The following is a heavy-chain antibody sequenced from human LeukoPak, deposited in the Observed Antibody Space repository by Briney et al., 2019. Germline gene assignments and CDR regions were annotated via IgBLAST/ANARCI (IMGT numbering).Heavy chain of an antibody. CDR2: VNRDGSET. J-gene: IGHJ4*02. D-gene: IGHD1-26*01. V-gene: IGHV3-7*03. CDR1: GFALSSHW. Sequence: PGGSLRLSCAASGFALSSHWMTWVRQVPGRGPEWVANVNRDGSETYYLDSVKGRFTISRDNSKNTLYLQMNSLRAEDTALYFCAKKAQYNGNYPLDYWGQGTLVTVSS. CDR3: AKKAQYNGNYPLDY.